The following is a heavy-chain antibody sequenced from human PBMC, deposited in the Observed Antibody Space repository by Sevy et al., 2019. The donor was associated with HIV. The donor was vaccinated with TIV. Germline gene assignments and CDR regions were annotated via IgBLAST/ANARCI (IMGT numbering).Heavy chain of an antibody. J-gene: IGHJ4*02. V-gene: IGHV3-23*01. D-gene: IGHD3-22*01. CDR1: GIAFSTYA. CDR3: AKDFSDVYYYDSSATVDY. CDR2: ISAGGYST. Sequence: GGSLRLSCAASGIAFSTYAMSWVRQAPGKGLEWVSSISAGGYSTYYADSVKGRFTLSRDNSRNTLDLQMNSLRADDTAVYYCAKDFSDVYYYDSSATVDYWGQGTLVTVSS.